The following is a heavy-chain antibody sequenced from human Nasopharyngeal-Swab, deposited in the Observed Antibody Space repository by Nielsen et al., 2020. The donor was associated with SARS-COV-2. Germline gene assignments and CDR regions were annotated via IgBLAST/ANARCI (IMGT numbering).Heavy chain of an antibody. V-gene: IGHV3-9*01. Sequence: SLKISCAASGFTFDDYAMHWVRQAPGKGLEWVSGISWNSGSIGYADSVKGRFTISRDNAKNSLYLQMNSLRAEDTALYYCAREFSKDYSNYYYGMDVWGQGTTVTVSS. CDR1: GFTFDDYA. D-gene: IGHD4-11*01. J-gene: IGHJ6*02. CDR3: AREFSKDYSNYYYGMDV. CDR2: ISWNSGSI.